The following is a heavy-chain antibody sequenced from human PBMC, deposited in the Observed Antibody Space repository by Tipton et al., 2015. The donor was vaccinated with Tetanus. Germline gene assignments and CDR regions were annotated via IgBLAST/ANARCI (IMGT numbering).Heavy chain of an antibody. V-gene: IGHV1-46*01. CDR3: ARDEGKDQLLLPTTNDY. J-gene: IGHJ4*02. CDR1: GYTFTSYY. CDR2: INPSGGST. Sequence: QLVQSGAEVKKPGTSVKVSCKASGYTFTSYYMHWVRQAPGQGLEWLGIINPSGGSTSYAQKFQGRVTMTRDTSTSTVYMELSSLRSEDTAVYYCARDEGKDQLLLPTTNDYWGQGTLVTVSS. D-gene: IGHD2-2*01.